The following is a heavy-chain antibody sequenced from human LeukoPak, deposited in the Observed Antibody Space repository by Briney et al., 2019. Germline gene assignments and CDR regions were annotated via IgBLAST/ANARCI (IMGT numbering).Heavy chain of an antibody. D-gene: IGHD2-2*01. J-gene: IGHJ4*02. CDR1: GDSTSSGSSY. CDR2: IYSSGTT. V-gene: IGHV4-39*01. Sequence: SETLSLTCSVSGDSTSSGSSYWGWIRQSPGKGLEGIGSIYSSGTTYYNPSLKSRVTISVDTSKSQFSLKLSSVTAAGTALYYCALGFCCSGASCNSFDYWGQGTLVTVSS. CDR3: ALGFCCSGASCNSFDY.